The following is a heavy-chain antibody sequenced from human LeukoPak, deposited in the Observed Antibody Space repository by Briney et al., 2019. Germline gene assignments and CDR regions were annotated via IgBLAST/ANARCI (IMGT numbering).Heavy chain of an antibody. CDR3: ARSKEWFGELRCWFDP. Sequence: PSETQSLTCTVSGGSISSSSYYWGWIRQPPGKGLEWIGSIYYSGSTYYNPSLKSRVTISVDTSKNQFSLKLSSVTAADTAVYYCARSKEWFGELRCWFDPWGQGTLVTVSS. J-gene: IGHJ5*02. V-gene: IGHV4-39*01. D-gene: IGHD3-10*01. CDR2: IYYSGST. CDR1: GGSISSSSYY.